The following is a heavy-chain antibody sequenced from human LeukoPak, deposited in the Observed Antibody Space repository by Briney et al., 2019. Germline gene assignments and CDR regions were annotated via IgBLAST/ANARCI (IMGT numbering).Heavy chain of an antibody. V-gene: IGHV3-30*02. D-gene: IGHD5-18*01. J-gene: IGHJ6*03. Sequence: GGSLRLSCAASGFILSNYGMHWVRQAPGKGLEWVTFIRYDGGTKYYADSVRGRFTISRDNSKNILYLQMDSLRREDTAVYYCAKDSYGSQNYYYFMVVWGKGNTVIVSS. CDR2: IRYDGGTK. CDR3: AKDSYGSQNYYYFMVV. CDR1: GFILSNYG.